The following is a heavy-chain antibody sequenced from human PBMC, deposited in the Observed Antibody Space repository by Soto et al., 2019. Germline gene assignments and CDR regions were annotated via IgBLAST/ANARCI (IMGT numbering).Heavy chain of an antibody. CDR2: IYYSGTT. CDR3: TKGRYWQWFLSGGGEES. CDR1: GGSIINYY. J-gene: IGHJ5*02. V-gene: IGHV4-59*12. Sequence: SETLSLTCTVSGGSIINYYWSWIRQPPRKGLEWIGYIYYSGTTSYNPSLRSRVTISVDTSKNTIYLQMDSLRVEDSALYYCTKGRYWQWFLSGGGEESWGRGTRVTVSS. D-gene: IGHD3-3*01.